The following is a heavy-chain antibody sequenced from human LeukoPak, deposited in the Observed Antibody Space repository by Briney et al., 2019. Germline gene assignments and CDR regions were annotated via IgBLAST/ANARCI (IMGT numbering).Heavy chain of an antibody. J-gene: IGHJ6*03. V-gene: IGHV4-38-2*02. CDR1: GYSISSGYY. Sequence: PSETLSLTCTVSGYSISSGYYWGWIRQPPGKGLEWIGSIYHSGSTYYNPSLKSRVTISVDTSKNQFSLKLSSVTAADTAVYYCARAEFGEILWRNYYYYYMDVWGKGTTVTVSS. CDR3: ARAEFGEILWRNYYYYYMDV. D-gene: IGHD3-10*01. CDR2: IYHSGST.